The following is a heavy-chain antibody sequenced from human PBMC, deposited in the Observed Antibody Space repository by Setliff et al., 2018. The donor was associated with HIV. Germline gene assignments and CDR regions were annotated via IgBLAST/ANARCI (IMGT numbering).Heavy chain of an antibody. CDR2: INPSGGST. J-gene: IGHJ4*02. D-gene: IGHD6-19*01. CDR3: ARGGPRGLEVAALEFDY. V-gene: IGHV1-46*01. Sequence: ASVKVSCKASGYTFTSYYIHWVRQAPGQGIEWMGRINPSGGSTSYARRFQGRVTMARDTSTSTVYMELSSLRFEDTAVYYCARGGPRGLEVAALEFDYWGQGTLVTVSA. CDR1: GYTFTSYY.